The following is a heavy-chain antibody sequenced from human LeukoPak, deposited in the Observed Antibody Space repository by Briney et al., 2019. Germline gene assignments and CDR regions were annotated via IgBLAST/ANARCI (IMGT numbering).Heavy chain of an antibody. V-gene: IGHV3-23*01. J-gene: IGHJ6*03. CDR1: GFTFSGYA. D-gene: IGHD1-26*01. Sequence: RLGGSLRLSCTASGFTFSGYAMSWVRQAPGKGLEWVSGISGSGGSTYYADSVKGRFTFSRDNSKNTLYLEMNSLRAEDTAVYYCAKADGSYYYYYMDVWGKGTTVTVSS. CDR2: ISGSGGST. CDR3: AKADGSYYYYYMDV.